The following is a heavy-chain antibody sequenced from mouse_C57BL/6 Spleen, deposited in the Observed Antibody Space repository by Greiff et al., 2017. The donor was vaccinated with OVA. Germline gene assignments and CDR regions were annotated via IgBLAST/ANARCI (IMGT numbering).Heavy chain of an antibody. Sequence: QVQLQQSGPELVKPGASVKISCKASGYSFTSYYIHWVKQRPGQGLEWIGWIYPGSGNTKYNEKFKGKATLTADTSSSTAYMQLSSLTSEDSAVHYCAGYGSSYEGGAMDYWGQGTSVTVSS. J-gene: IGHJ4*01. V-gene: IGHV1-66*01. D-gene: IGHD1-1*01. CDR1: GYSFTSYY. CDR3: AGYGSSYEGGAMDY. CDR2: IYPGSGNT.